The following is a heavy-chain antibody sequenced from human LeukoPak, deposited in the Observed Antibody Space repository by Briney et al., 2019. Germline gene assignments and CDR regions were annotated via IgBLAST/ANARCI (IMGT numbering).Heavy chain of an antibody. CDR2: LYNSGST. CDR3: ARGGFGIAFDY. Sequence: SETLSLTCTVSGGSISIYYWSWIRQSPGKGLEWIGYLYNSGSTTYNPSLKSRVTISVDTSKNQFSLKLNSVTAADTAVYYCARGGFGIAFDYWGQGTLVTVSS. J-gene: IGHJ4*02. CDR1: GGSISIYY. D-gene: IGHD3-3*01. V-gene: IGHV4-59*01.